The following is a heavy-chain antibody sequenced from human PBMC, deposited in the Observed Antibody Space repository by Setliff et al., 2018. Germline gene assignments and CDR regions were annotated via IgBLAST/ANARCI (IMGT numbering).Heavy chain of an antibody. Sequence: GGSLRLSCVMSGFTFSKYWMHWVRQVPGKGPVWVAHIKGDGSIINHADSVKGRFTISRDNAQNSLYLQMNSLGVDDTAVYYCATLLYGRGWYRYFESWGQGTLVTVSS. CDR2: IKGDGSII. D-gene: IGHD6-19*01. CDR1: GFTFSKYW. CDR3: ATLLYGRGWYRYFES. J-gene: IGHJ4*02. V-gene: IGHV3-74*01.